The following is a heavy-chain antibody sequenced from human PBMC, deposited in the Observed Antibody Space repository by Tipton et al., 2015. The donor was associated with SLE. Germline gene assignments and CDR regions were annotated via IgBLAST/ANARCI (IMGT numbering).Heavy chain of an antibody. V-gene: IGHV4-4*02. J-gene: IGHJ3*02. D-gene: IGHD3-22*01. CDR2: IYHSGST. CDR3: ASLSSARRAFDI. Sequence: TLSLTCTVSGGSISSSNWWSWVRQPPGKGLEWIGEIYHSGSTNYNPSLKSRVTISVDKSKNQFSLKLSSVTAADTAVYYCASLSSARRAFDIWGQGTMVTVSS. CDR1: GGSISSSNW.